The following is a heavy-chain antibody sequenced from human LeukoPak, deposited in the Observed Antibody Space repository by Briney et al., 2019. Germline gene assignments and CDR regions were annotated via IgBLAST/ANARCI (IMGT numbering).Heavy chain of an antibody. D-gene: IGHD1-26*01. CDR3: AIGISGLLEGRFDY. CDR1: GCTFSSYA. V-gene: IGHV1-69*04. CDR2: IIPIRGNA. J-gene: IGHJ4*02. Sequence: SVKVSCKASGCTFSSYAISWVRQAPGKGLEWVGRIIPIRGNAYYAQKFQARVTIPEDKSKSTAYMELTSLGSENTAVYYCAIGISGLLEGRFDYWGQGALVTVSS.